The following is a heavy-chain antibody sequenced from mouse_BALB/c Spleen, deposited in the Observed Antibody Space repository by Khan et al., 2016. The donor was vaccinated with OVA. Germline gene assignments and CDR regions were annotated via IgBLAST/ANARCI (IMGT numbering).Heavy chain of an antibody. CDR1: GYSITSDYA. CDR2: ISYSGGT. V-gene: IGHV3-2*02. CDR3: ARWFAY. Sequence: QLEESGPGLVKPSQSLSLTCTVTGYSITSDYAWNWIRQFPENKLEWMGYISYSGGTSYLPSLKSRISITRDTSKNQFFLQLNSVTTEDSATYYCARWFAYWGQGTLVTVS. J-gene: IGHJ3*01.